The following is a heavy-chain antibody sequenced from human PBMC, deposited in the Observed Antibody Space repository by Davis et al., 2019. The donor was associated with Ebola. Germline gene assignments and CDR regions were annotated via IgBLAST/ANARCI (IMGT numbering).Heavy chain of an antibody. Sequence: ASVKVSCKVSGYTLAELSIHWVRQAPGKGLEWMGGIDPEDGETKYAQKFQGRVTLTEDTSADTAYLELSSLTPEDTAVYYCAQRWGSYRYFRHWGQGTLVTVSS. J-gene: IGHJ4*02. D-gene: IGHD3-16*02. CDR2: IDPEDGET. CDR3: AQRWGSYRYFRH. V-gene: IGHV1-24*01. CDR1: GYTLAELS.